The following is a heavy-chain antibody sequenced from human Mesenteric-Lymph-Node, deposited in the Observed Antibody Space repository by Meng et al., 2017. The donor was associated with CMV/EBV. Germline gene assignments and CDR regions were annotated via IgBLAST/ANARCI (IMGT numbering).Heavy chain of an antibody. CDR3: TTDVVVVVPAARAH. D-gene: IGHD2-2*01. CDR1: GFTFRNAW. V-gene: IGHV3-15*01. J-gene: IGHJ4*02. Sequence: GESLKISCAASGFTFRNAWMSWVRQAPGKGLEWVGRIKSKTDGGTTDYAAPVKGRFTIPRDDSKNTRYLQMNSLKTEDTAVYYCTTDVVVVVPAARAHWGQGTLVTVSS. CDR2: IKSKTDGGTT.